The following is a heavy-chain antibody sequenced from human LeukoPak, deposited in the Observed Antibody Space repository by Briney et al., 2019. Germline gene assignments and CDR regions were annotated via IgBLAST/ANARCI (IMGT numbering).Heavy chain of an antibody. V-gene: IGHV4-4*07. J-gene: IGHJ4*02. CDR3: ARLGQDYYDSSGYLGY. Sequence: SETLSLTCTVSGGSISSYYWSWIRQPAGKGLEWIGRIYTSGSTNYNPSLKSRVTISVDTSKNQFSLRLSSVTAADTAVYYCARLGQDYYDSSGYLGYWGQGTLVTVSS. D-gene: IGHD3-22*01. CDR1: GGSISSYY. CDR2: IYTSGST.